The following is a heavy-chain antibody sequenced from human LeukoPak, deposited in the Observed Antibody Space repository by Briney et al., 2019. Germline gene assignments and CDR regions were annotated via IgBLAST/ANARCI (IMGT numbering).Heavy chain of an antibody. V-gene: IGHV1-69*13. CDR1: GGTFSICA. CDR2: IIPIFGTA. Sequence: ASVKVSCKASGGTFSICAINWVRQAPGQGLEWMGGIIPIFGTANYAQKFQGRVTITADESTSTAYMELSSLRSEDTAVYYCALQPRYFDWFLVWGQGTLVTVSS. CDR3: ALQPRYFDWFLV. J-gene: IGHJ4*02. D-gene: IGHD3-9*01.